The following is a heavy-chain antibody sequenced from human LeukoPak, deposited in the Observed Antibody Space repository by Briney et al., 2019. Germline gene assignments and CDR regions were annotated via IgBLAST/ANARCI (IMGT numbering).Heavy chain of an antibody. CDR3: ATVSEY. CDR1: GFTFNYYW. V-gene: IGHV3-74*01. Sequence: GGSLRLSCVAPGFTFNYYWMHRVRQVPGKGLMWVSGINNDGTATYYADSVKGRFTISRDNAKNTVYLQMNGLRAEDTTVYYCATVSEYWGQGTLVTVSS. J-gene: IGHJ4*02. CDR2: INNDGTAT.